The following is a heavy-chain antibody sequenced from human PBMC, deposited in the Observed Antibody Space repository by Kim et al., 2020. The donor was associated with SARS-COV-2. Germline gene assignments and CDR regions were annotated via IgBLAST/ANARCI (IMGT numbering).Heavy chain of an antibody. J-gene: IGHJ6*02. Sequence: SETLSLTCAVYGGSFSGYYWSWIRQPPGKGLEWIGEINHSGSTNYNPSLKSRVTISVDTSKNQFSLKLSSVTAADTAVYYCARGRGGTTVVTLGLGYYYYYGMDVLGQRTTVTVSS. CDR2: INHSGST. V-gene: IGHV4-34*01. D-gene: IGHD4-17*01. CDR1: GGSFSGYY. CDR3: ARGRGGTTVVTLGLGYYYYYGMDV.